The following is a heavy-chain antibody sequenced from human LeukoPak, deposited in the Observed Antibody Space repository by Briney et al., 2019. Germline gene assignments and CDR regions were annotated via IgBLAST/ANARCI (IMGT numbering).Heavy chain of an antibody. CDR3: ARHAGRYKQQLVRGYSQH. CDR2: IYYSGST. D-gene: IGHD6-13*01. J-gene: IGHJ1*01. Sequence: PSETLSLTCTVSGGSISSSSYYWGWIRQPPGKGLEWIGSIYYSGSTYYNPSLKSRVTISVDTSKNQFSLKLSSVTAADTAVYSCARHAGRYKQQLVRGYSQHWGQGTLVTVSS. V-gene: IGHV4-39*01. CDR1: GGSISSSSYY.